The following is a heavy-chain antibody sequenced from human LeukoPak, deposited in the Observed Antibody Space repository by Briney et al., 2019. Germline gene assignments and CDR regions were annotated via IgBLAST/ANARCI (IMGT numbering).Heavy chain of an antibody. CDR1: GFTFSSYS. CDR2: ITSSSSTI. D-gene: IGHD6-13*01. J-gene: IGHJ3*02. Sequence: GGSLRLSCAASGFTFSSYSMNWVRQAPGKGLEWVSYITSSSSTIYYADSVKGRFTISRDNAKNSLYLQMNSLRAEDTAVYYCASWYLGEYSSSWYRGADYDAFDIWGQGTMVTVSS. V-gene: IGHV3-48*01. CDR3: ASWYLGEYSSSWYRGADYDAFDI.